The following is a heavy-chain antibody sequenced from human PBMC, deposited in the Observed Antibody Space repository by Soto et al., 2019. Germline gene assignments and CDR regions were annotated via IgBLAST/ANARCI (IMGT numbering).Heavy chain of an antibody. J-gene: IGHJ3*02. Sequence: SVKVSCKASGGTFSSYAISWVRQAPGQGLEWMGGIIPIFGTANYAQKFQGRVTITADESTSTAYMELSSLRSEDTAVYYCARPIVVVPAASVRDAFDIWGQGTMVTV. CDR3: ARPIVVVPAASVRDAFDI. CDR2: IIPIFGTA. D-gene: IGHD2-2*01. V-gene: IGHV1-69*13. CDR1: GGTFSSYA.